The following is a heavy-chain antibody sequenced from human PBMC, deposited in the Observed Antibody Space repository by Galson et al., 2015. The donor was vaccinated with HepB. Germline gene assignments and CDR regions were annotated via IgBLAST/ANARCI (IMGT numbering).Heavy chain of an antibody. Sequence: SLRLSCAASGFTFSSYAMSWVRQAPGKGLEWVSAISGSGGSTYYADSVKGRFTISRDNSKNTLYLQMNSLRAEDTAVYYCAKSGVWELRARYDYWGQGTLVTVSSGSASAPTPSWVRGVRYMDVWGKGTTVTVSS. D-gene: IGHD3-10*01. J-gene: IGHJ6*03. CDR1: GFTFSSYA. CDR3: AKSGVWELRARYDYWGQGTLVTVSSGSASAPTPSWVRGVRYMDV. CDR2: ISGSGGST. V-gene: IGHV3-23*01.